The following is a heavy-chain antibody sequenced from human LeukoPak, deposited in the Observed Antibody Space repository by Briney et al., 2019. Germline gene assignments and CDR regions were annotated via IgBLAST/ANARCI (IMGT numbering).Heavy chain of an antibody. CDR2: ISSSGSKI. V-gene: IGHV3-48*03. Sequence: GGSLRLSCAASGFTFSGYEMNWVRQAPGKGLEWVSYISSSGSKIYYADSVKGRFTISRDNAKNSLDLQMNSLRAEDTAVYYCARDRSSQGIWGFDYWGQGTLVTVSS. CDR1: GFTFSGYE. D-gene: IGHD7-27*01. J-gene: IGHJ4*02. CDR3: ARDRSSQGIWGFDY.